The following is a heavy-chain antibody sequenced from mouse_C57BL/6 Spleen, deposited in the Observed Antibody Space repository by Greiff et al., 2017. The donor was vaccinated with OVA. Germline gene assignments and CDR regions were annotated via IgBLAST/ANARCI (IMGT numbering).Heavy chain of an antibody. CDR2: IDPSDSYT. V-gene: IGHV1-69*01. CDR1: GYTFTSYW. CDR3: ARHGNYAWFAY. D-gene: IGHD2-1*01. J-gene: IGHJ3*01. Sequence: QVQLQQPGAELVMPGASVKLSCKASGYTFTSYWMHWVKQRPGQGLEWIGEIDPSDSYTNYNQKFKGKSTLTVDKSSSTAYMQLSSLPSEDSAVYYCARHGNYAWFAYWGQGTLVTVSA.